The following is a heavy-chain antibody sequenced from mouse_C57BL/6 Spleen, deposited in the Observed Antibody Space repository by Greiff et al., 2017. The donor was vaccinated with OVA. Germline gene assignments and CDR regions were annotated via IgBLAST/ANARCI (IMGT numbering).Heavy chain of an antibody. CDR2: ISNGGGST. CDR3: ARSDGYYWYFDV. J-gene: IGHJ1*03. V-gene: IGHV5-12*01. D-gene: IGHD2-3*01. CDR1: GFTFSDYY. Sequence: EVQLVESGGGLVRPGGSLKLSCAASGFTFSDYYMYWVRQTPEKRLEWVAYISNGGGSTYYPDTVKGRFTISRDNAKNTLYLQMSRLKSEDTAMYYCARSDGYYWYFDVWGTGTTVTVSS.